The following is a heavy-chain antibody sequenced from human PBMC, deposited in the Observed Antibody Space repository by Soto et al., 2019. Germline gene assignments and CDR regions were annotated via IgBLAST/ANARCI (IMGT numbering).Heavy chain of an antibody. CDR1: GGSISSGGYY. J-gene: IGHJ4*02. CDR2: IYYSGST. V-gene: IGHV4-61*08. Sequence: SETLSLTCTVSGGSISSGGYYWSWIRQHPRKGLKWIGYIYYSGSTNYNSSLKSRVTISVDTSKNQFSLKLSSVTAADMAVYYCARVLTRGGDYYFDFWGQGALVTVSS. D-gene: IGHD2-21*02. CDR3: ARVLTRGGDYYFDF.